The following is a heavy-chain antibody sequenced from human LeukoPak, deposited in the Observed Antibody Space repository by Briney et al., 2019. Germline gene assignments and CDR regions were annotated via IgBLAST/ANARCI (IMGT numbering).Heavy chain of an antibody. CDR2: ISSSSSTI. J-gene: IGHJ4*02. CDR1: GFTFSSYS. Sequence: GGSLRLSCAASGFTFSSYSMNWLRQAPGKGLEWVSYISSSSSTIYYADSVKGRLTISRDNAKNSLYLQMNSLRAEDTAVYYCARETNLDYWGQGTLVTVSS. D-gene: IGHD1/OR15-1a*01. CDR3: ARETNLDY. V-gene: IGHV3-48*01.